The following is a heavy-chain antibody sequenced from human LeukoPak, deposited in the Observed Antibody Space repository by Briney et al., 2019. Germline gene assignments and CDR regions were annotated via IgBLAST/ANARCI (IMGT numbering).Heavy chain of an antibody. CDR3: ARHFSNEYSYDSYYMDV. J-gene: IGHJ6*03. D-gene: IGHD5-18*01. CDR1: GYSFTNYW. Sequence: GESLKISCKGSGYSFTNYWIGWVRQMPGKGLEWMGIIYPGDSDTRYSPSFQGQVTISADKSISTASLQLNSLRASDTAMYYCARHFSNEYSYDSYYMDVWGKGTTVTVSS. CDR2: IYPGDSDT. V-gene: IGHV5-51*01.